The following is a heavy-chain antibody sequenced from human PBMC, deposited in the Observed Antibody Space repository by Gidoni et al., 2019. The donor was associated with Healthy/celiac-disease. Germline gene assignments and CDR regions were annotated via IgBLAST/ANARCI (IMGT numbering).Heavy chain of an antibody. Sequence: QVQLVQSGAEVKKPGASVTVSCKASGYTFTSYYMHWVRQAPGQGLEWMGIINPSGGSTSYAQKFQGRVTMTRDTSTSTVYMELSSLRSEDTAVYYCARDPYSGYDLVAFDIWGQGTMVTVSS. CDR2: INPSGGST. CDR3: ARDPYSGYDLVAFDI. CDR1: GYTFTSYY. V-gene: IGHV1-46*03. J-gene: IGHJ3*02. D-gene: IGHD5-12*01.